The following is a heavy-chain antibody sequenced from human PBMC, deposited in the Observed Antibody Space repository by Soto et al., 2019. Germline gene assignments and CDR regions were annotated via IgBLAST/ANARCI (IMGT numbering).Heavy chain of an antibody. Sequence: PSETLSLSCALSGASISSSDYYWSWIRQPPGKPLEWIGYDYSTGTTYYSPSLKRRINMSVDTSDHQFPLKVPSATAADAAEYFCARVGNFFARKGGKSAYCNGMDVWGDGTPVTVSS. J-gene: IGHJ6*04. CDR2: DYSTGTT. CDR1: GASISSSDYY. V-gene: IGHV4-61*05. CDR3: ARVGNFFARKGGKSAYCNGMDV. D-gene: IGHD2-15*01.